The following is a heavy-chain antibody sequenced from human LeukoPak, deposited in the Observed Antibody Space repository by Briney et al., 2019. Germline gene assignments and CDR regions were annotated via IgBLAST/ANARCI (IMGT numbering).Heavy chain of an antibody. V-gene: IGHV3-23*01. CDR2: ISGSGGST. D-gene: IGHD5-12*01. J-gene: IGHJ4*02. Sequence: GGSLRLSCAASGFTFSSCAMSWVRPAPGKGLEWVSAISGSGGSTYYADSVTGRLTIYKDNSKNSLYLQMNSLRAEDAAVYYRAKDPPATSWGQGTLVTVSS. CDR1: GFTFSSCA. CDR3: AKDPPATS.